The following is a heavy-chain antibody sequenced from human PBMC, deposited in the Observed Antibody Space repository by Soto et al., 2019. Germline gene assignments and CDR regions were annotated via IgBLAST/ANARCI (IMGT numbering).Heavy chain of an antibody. Sequence: SETLSLTCAVYGGSFSGYDWSWIRQPPGKGLEWIGEIHHSGSTNYNPSLKSRVTISVDTSKNQVSLRLSSVTAADTAVYYCAAADYFDYWGQGTLVTVSS. D-gene: IGHD6-13*01. CDR1: GGSFSGYD. V-gene: IGHV4-34*01. CDR3: AAADYFDY. CDR2: IHHSGST. J-gene: IGHJ4*02.